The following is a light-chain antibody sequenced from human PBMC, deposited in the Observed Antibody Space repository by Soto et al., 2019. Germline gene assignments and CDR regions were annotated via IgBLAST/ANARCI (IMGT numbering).Light chain of an antibody. CDR2: AAT. CDR3: CSYAGTFTYV. J-gene: IGLJ1*01. Sequence: QSVLTQPRSVSGSPGQSVTISCTGTSSDVGGYNYVSWFQQHPGKAPKLMIYAATERPSGVPDRFSGSKSGNTASLTISGLQAEDEADYYCCSYAGTFTYVFGTGTKVTVL. CDR1: SSDVGGYNY. V-gene: IGLV2-11*01.